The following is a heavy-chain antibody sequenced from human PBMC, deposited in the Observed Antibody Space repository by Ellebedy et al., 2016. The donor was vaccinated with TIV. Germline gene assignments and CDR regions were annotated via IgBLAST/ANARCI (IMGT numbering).Heavy chain of an antibody. J-gene: IGHJ6*02. CDR2: ISSGSRTI. Sequence: GESLKISCAASGFTFSDYSMNWVRQAPGKGLEWLSYISSGSRTILYSDSVKGRFTISRDNAKNSLYLQMNSLRAEDTAVYYCAKDKEWLVSALPTYYGMDVWGQGTTVTVSS. CDR1: GFTFSDYS. D-gene: IGHD6-19*01. V-gene: IGHV3-48*04. CDR3: AKDKEWLVSALPTYYGMDV.